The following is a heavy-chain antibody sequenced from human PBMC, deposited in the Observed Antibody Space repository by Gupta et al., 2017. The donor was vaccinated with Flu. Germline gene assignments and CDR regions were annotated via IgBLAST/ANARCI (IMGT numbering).Heavy chain of an antibody. J-gene: IGHJ6*02. CDR2: ISGAADGT. V-gene: IGHV3-23*01. CDR3: AKEIQSVGKGLADV. Sequence: EVHLLESGGGLAQPGGSLRLSCAASGFTFSHYAMTWIRQAPGKGLEWVSSISGAADGTYYAGAVKGRFIISRDNSKNTVFLQMSSLRAEDTAMYYCAKEIQSVGKGLADVWGQGNTVIVSS. CDR1: GFTFSHYA. D-gene: IGHD6-13*01.